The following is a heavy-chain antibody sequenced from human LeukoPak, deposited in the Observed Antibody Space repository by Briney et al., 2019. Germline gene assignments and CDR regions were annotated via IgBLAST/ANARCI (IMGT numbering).Heavy chain of an antibody. J-gene: IGHJ4*02. V-gene: IGHV3-48*03. CDR2: ISSSGSTI. CDR1: GYTFSSYE. CDR3: ARPSEWLPHY. D-gene: IGHD3-3*01. Sequence: GGSLRLSFAASGYTFSSYEMNWVRQAPGKGLEWVSYISSSGSTIYYADSVKGRFTISRDNAKNSLYLQMNSLRAEDTAVYYCARPSEWLPHYWGQGTLVTVSS.